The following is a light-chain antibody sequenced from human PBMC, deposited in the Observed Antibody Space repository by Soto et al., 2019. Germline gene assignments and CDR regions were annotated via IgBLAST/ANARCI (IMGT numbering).Light chain of an antibody. CDR2: DAS. CDR3: KQYNSYSRT. Sequence: DIQMTQSPSTLSASVGDRVTITCRASQSISSWLAWYQQKPGKAPKLLIYDASSLESGVPSRFSGSGSGTEFTITISSLQPDDFATYYCKQYNSYSRTFRQGTKVEIK. J-gene: IGKJ1*01. V-gene: IGKV1-5*01. CDR1: QSISSW.